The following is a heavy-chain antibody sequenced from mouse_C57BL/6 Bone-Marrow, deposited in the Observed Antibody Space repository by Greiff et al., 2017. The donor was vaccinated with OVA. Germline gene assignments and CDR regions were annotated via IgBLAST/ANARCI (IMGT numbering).Heavy chain of an antibody. D-gene: IGHD1-1*01. Sequence: VQLQQSGPELVKPGASVKISCKASGYTFTDYYMNWVKQSHGKSLEWIGDINPNNGGTSYNQKFKGKATLTVDKSSSTAYMELRSLTSEDSAVYYGARRYYGSSRYYAMDYWGQGTSVTVSS. V-gene: IGHV1-26*01. CDR1: GYTFTDYY. CDR3: ARRYYGSSRYYAMDY. CDR2: INPNNGGT. J-gene: IGHJ4*01.